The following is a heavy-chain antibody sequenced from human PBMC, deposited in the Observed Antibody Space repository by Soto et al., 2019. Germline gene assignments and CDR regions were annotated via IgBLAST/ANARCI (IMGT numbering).Heavy chain of an antibody. CDR1: GYTFTGYY. J-gene: IGHJ6*02. D-gene: IGHD6-13*01. V-gene: IGHV1-2*02. CDR3: ARDRVAALGYYYYYGMDI. Sequence: ASVKVSCKASGYTFTGYYMHWVRQAPGQGLEWMGWINPNSGGTNYAQKFQGRVTMTRDTSISTAYMELSRLRSDDAAVYYCARDRVAALGYYYYYGMDIWGQGTTVTVSS. CDR2: INPNSGGT.